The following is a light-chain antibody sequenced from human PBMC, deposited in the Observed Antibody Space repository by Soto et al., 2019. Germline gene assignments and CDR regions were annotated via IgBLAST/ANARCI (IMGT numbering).Light chain of an antibody. CDR1: QSVSTN. V-gene: IGKV3-15*01. CDR3: QQYDIWPPT. Sequence: EIVMTQSPAILSVSPGERATLSCRASQSVSTNLAWFQQKPGQTPRLLFNGASTRATGIPARFTGSGSGTGFILTISSLQSEDFAVYYCQQYDIWPPTFGQGTKV. J-gene: IGKJ1*01. CDR2: GAS.